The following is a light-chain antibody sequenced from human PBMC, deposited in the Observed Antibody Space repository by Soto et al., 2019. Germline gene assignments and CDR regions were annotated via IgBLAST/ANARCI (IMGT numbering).Light chain of an antibody. CDR3: QDHQR. V-gene: IGKV1-27*01. Sequence: DMQMTQSPSSLSASVGDRVTITCRASQGISNYLAWYQQKPGKVPKLLIYAASTLQSGVPSRFSGSGSGTDFTLTISSLQPEDVAPYYCQDHQRFGQGTKVEIK. J-gene: IGKJ1*01. CDR2: AAS. CDR1: QGISNY.